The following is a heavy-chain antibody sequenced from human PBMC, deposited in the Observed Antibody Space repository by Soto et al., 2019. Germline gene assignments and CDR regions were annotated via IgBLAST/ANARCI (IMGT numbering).Heavy chain of an antibody. Sequence: QVQLQESGPGLVKPSGTLSLTCAVSGGSISSSNWWSWVRQPPGKGLEWIGEIYHSGSTNYNPSLKRRVTISEDRSKNPSSLKLSTVTAADTAVYYCERDRPGYCSGGSCYSNNWFDPWGQGTLVPVSS. CDR1: GGSISSSNW. J-gene: IGHJ5*02. CDR2: IYHSGST. D-gene: IGHD2-15*01. V-gene: IGHV4-4*02. CDR3: ERDRPGYCSGGSCYSNNWFDP.